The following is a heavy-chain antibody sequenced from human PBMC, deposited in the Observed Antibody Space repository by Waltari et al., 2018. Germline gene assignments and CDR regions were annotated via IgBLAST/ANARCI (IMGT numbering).Heavy chain of an antibody. J-gene: IGHJ6*02. Sequence: EVQLVESGGGLVQPGGSLRLSCAASGFTFSSYWMSWVRQAPGKGLEWVANIKQDGSEKYYVDSVKGRFTISRDNAKNSLYLQMNSLRAEDTAVYYCARGYSSSPYYYYGMDVWGQGTTVTVSS. CDR3: ARGYSSSPYYYYGMDV. D-gene: IGHD6-13*01. V-gene: IGHV3-7*01. CDR2: IKQDGSEK. CDR1: GFTFSSYW.